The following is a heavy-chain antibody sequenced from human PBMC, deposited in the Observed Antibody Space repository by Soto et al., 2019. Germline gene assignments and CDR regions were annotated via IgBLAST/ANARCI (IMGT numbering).Heavy chain of an antibody. Sequence: EVHLVESGGGLVQPGGSLRLSCAASGFTVSSNYMSWVRQAPGKGLEWVSVIYSGGGTYYADSVKGRFTISRDNSKNTLYLHMNSLRAEDTAVYYCATQRGGYDREFDYWGQGTLVTVSS. J-gene: IGHJ4*02. CDR2: IYSGGGT. D-gene: IGHD5-12*01. CDR3: ATQRGGYDREFDY. V-gene: IGHV3-66*01. CDR1: GFTVSSNY.